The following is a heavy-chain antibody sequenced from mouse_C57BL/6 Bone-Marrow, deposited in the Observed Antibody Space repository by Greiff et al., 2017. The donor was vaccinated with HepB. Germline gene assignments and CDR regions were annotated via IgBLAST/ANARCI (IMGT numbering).Heavy chain of an antibody. D-gene: IGHD1-1*01. CDR1: GYTFTSYG. V-gene: IGHV1-81*01. J-gene: IGHJ1*03. CDR2: IYPRSGNT. CDR3: ARGFITTVVEYFDV. Sequence: VKLLESGAELARPGASVKLSCKASGYTFTSYGISWVKQRTGQGLEWIGEIYPRSGNTYYNEKFKGKATLTADKSSSTAYMELRSLTSEDSAVYFCARGFITTVVEYFDVWGTGTTVTVSS.